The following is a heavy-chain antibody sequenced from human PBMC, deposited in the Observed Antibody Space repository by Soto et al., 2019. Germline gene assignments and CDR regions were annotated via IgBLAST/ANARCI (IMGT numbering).Heavy chain of an antibody. CDR3: AREVGRDAYYYYGMDV. CDR1: GGTFSSYT. D-gene: IGHD2-2*01. V-gene: IGHV1-69*04. J-gene: IGHJ6*02. CDR2: IIPILGIA. Sequence: GASVKVSCKASGGTFSSYTISWVRQAPGQGLEWMGRIIPILGIANYAQKFQGRVTITADESTSTAYMELSSLRSEDTAVYYCAREVGRDAYYYYGMDVWGQGTTVTVSS.